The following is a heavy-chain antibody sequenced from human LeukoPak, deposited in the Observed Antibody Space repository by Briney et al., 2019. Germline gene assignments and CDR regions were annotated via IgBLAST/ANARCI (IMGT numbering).Heavy chain of an antibody. V-gene: IGHV1-2*02. CDR1: GYTFTGYY. Sequence: ASVKVSCKASGYTFTGYYMHWVRRAPGQGLGWMGWINPNSGGTNYAQKLQGRVTMTRDTSISTAYMELSRLRSDDTAVYYCARADRLSNYVQFLYYYYYMDVWGKGTTVTVSS. CDR3: ARADRLSNYVQFLYYYYYMDV. D-gene: IGHD4-11*01. CDR2: INPNSGGT. J-gene: IGHJ6*03.